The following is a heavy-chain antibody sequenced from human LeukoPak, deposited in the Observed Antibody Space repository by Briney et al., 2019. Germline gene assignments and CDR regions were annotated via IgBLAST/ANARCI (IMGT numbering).Heavy chain of an antibody. V-gene: IGHV1-8*01. CDR2: MNATSGKT. D-gene: IGHD3-9*01. CDR1: GYTFTSYD. J-gene: IGHJ4*02. Sequence: ASVKLSCKASGYTFTSYDINWVRQAPAQGLDWMGWMNATSGKTGQAQKFQGRNTMTRDTSISTAYMELSSLRPEDTAVYYCAKYKSGDYFDAGKRYYFDQWGQGTPVTVSS. CDR3: AKYKSGDYFDAGKRYYFDQ.